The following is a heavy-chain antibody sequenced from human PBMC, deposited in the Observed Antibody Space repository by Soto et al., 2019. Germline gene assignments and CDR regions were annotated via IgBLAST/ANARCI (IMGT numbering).Heavy chain of an antibody. J-gene: IGHJ5*02. CDR3: TRHRESSGYSLCWFDP. CDR1: GGSISSSSDY. Sequence: QLQLQESGPGLVKPSETLSLTCAVSGGSISSSSDYWGWIRQPPGKGLEWIGSIDFSGKTYYNPSLKGRVTRSLGTSKSHCSLKLGSVTAPATGLHYCTRHRESSGYSLCWFDPWGQGTLITVSS. V-gene: IGHV4-39*01. CDR2: IDFSGKT. D-gene: IGHD5-12*01.